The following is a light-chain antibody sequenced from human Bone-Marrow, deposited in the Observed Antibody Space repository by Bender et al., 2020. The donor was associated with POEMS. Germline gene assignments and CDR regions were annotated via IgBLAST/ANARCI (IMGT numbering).Light chain of an antibody. CDR3: ATWHDSLNGWV. J-gene: IGLJ3*02. CDR2: NTN. Sequence: QSVLTQPPSASGTPGQRVIISCSGSSSNIVTNPVNWYQHLPGTAPKVLIYNTNQRPSGVPDRFSGSKSGTSASLAISARRPEDEGDYYCATWHDSLNGWVFGGGTKLAVL. CDR1: SSNIVTNP. V-gene: IGLV1-44*01.